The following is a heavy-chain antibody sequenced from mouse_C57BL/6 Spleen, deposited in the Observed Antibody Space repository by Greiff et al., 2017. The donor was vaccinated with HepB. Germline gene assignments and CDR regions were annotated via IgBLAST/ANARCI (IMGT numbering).Heavy chain of an antibody. Sequence: EVQGVESGGDLVKPGGSLKLSCAASGFTFSSYGMSWVRQTPDKRLEWVATISSGGSYTYYPDSVKGRFTISRDNAKNTLYLQMSSLKSEDTAMYYCARHEGNYDYWGQGTTLTVSS. CDR1: GFTFSSYG. CDR2: ISSGGSYT. D-gene: IGHD2-1*01. V-gene: IGHV5-6*01. J-gene: IGHJ2*01. CDR3: ARHEGNYDY.